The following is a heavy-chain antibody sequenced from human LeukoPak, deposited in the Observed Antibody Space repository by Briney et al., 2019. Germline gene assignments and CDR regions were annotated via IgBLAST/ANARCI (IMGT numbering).Heavy chain of an antibody. CDR3: ARDVSGGYDSSGFDI. CDR2: IYSGGST. D-gene: IGHD3-22*01. J-gene: IGHJ3*02. CDR1: GFTVSSNF. V-gene: IGHV3-53*01. Sequence: GGSLRLSCAASGFTVSSNFMSWVRQAPGKGLEWVSVIYSGGSTYYADSVKGRFTISRDNSKNTLYLHMNSLRAEDTAVYYCARDVSGGYDSSGFDIWGQGTMVTVPS.